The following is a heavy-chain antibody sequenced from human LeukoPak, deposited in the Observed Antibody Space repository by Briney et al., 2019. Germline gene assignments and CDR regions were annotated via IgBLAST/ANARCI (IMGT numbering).Heavy chain of an antibody. Sequence: SETLSLTCTVSGGSISSYYWSWIRQPPGKGLEWIGYIYYSGSTNYNPSLKSRVTISVDTSKNQFSLKLSSVTAADTAVYYCARGADYVWGAAFDIWGQGTMVTVSS. J-gene: IGHJ3*02. D-gene: IGHD3-16*01. CDR1: GGSISSYY. CDR3: ARGADYVWGAAFDI. CDR2: IYYSGST. V-gene: IGHV4-59*12.